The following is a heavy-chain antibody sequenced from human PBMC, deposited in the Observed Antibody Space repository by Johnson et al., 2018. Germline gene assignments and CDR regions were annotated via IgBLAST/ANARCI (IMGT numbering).Heavy chain of an antibody. Sequence: VQLVQSGGGLVQPGGSLRLSCAASGFTFSSYWMSWVRQAPGKGLEWVSSISSSSTYIYYADSVKGRFTVSRDNSKNTLYLQMNSLRAEDTAVYYCARSYAPYYYYYGMDVWGQGTTVTVSS. CDR2: ISSSSTYI. CDR1: GFTFSSYW. J-gene: IGHJ6*02. CDR3: ARSYAPYYYYYGMDV. D-gene: IGHD2-2*01. V-gene: IGHV3-21*04.